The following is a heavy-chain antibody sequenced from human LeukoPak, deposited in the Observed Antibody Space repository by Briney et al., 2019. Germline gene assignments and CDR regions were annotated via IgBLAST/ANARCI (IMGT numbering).Heavy chain of an antibody. CDR3: ARGGVVVPAALVGYYYYGMDV. CDR1: GGTFSSYA. CDR2: IIPIFGTA. J-gene: IGHJ6*02. Sequence: SVQVSCKASGGTFSSYAISWVRQAPGQGLEWMGGIIPIFGTANYAQKFQGRVTITADESTSTAYMELSSLRSEDTAVYYCARGGVVVPAALVGYYYYGMDVWGQGTTVTVSS. D-gene: IGHD2-2*01. V-gene: IGHV1-69*01.